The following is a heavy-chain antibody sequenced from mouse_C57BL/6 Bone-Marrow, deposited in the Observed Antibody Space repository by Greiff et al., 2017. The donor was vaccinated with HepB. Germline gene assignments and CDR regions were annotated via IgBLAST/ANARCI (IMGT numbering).Heavy chain of an antibody. CDR1: GFTFSSYG. D-gene: IGHD1-1*01. CDR3: ARQYYGLWYFDV. Sequence: EVMLVESGGDLVKPGGSLKLSCAASGFTFSSYGMSWVRQTPDKRLEWVATISSGGSYTYYPDSVKGRFTISRDNAKNTLYLQMSSLKSEDTAMYYCARQYYGLWYFDVWGTGTTVTVSS. V-gene: IGHV5-6*02. CDR2: ISSGGSYT. J-gene: IGHJ1*03.